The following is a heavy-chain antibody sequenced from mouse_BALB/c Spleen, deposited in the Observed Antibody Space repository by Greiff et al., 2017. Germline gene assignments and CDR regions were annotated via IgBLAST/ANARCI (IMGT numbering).Heavy chain of an antibody. D-gene: IGHD2-1*01. CDR3: AREPRFYYGSPHWYFDV. CDR1: GFSLTSYG. Sequence: VMLVESGPGLVAPSQSLSITCTVSGFSLTSYGVHWVRQPPGKGLEWLGVIWAGGSTNYNSALMSRLSISKDNSKSQVFLKMNSLQTDDTAMYYCAREPRFYYGSPHWYFDVWGAGTTVTVSS. CDR2: IWAGGST. J-gene: IGHJ1*01. V-gene: IGHV2-9*02.